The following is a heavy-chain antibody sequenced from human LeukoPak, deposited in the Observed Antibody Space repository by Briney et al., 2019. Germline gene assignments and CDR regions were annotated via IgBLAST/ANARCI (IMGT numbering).Heavy chain of an antibody. D-gene: IGHD1-26*01. J-gene: IGHJ4*02. CDR3: TTWVGSHFDF. Sequence: PGGSLRLSCAASGFTFSRYWMHWVRQAPGKGLEWVSTIDGPTFRTHYADSVMGRFTISRDNSKNTLYLQMNSLRAEDTAVYFCTTWVGSHFDFWGQGTLVTVSS. CDR2: IDGPTFRT. V-gene: IGHV3-23*01. CDR1: GFTFSRYW.